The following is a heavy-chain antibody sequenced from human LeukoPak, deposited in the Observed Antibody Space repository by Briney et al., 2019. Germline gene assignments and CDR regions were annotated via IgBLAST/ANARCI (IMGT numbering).Heavy chain of an antibody. D-gene: IGHD4-23*01. CDR3: ARAPDYGGNSGLCYFDY. CDR2: IYYSGST. J-gene: IGHJ4*02. V-gene: IGHV4-59*08. CDR1: GGSISSYS. Sequence: SETLSLTCTVSGGSISSYSWSWIRQPPGKGLEWIGYIYYSGSTNYNPSLKSRVTISLDTSKNQFSLKLTSVTAADTAVYYCARAPDYGGNSGLCYFDYWGQGTLVTVSS.